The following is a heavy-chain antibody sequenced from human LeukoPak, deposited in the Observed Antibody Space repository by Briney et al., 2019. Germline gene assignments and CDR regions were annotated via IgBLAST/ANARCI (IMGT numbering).Heavy chain of an antibody. D-gene: IGHD6-13*01. Sequence: PSETLSLTCAVYGGSFSGCYWSWIRQPPGKGLEWIGEINHSGSANYNPSLKSRVTISVDTSKNQFSLKLSSVTAADTAVYYCASRNSSSWSVTFDYWGQGTLVTVSS. CDR2: INHSGSA. CDR3: ASRNSSSWSVTFDY. CDR1: GGSFSGCY. V-gene: IGHV4-34*01. J-gene: IGHJ4*02.